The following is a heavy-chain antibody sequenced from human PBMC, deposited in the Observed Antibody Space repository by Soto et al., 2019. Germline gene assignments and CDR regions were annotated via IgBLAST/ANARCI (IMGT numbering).Heavy chain of an antibody. D-gene: IGHD2-15*01. V-gene: IGHV1-69*12. CDR2: FIPIFGAA. Sequence: QVQLVQSGAEVKKPGSSVKVSCKASGGTFSSYAISWVRQAPGQGLEWMGGFIPIFGAADYAQNFQGRVTIAADESTRTAYMELSSLRSEDTAVYYCASTRDNYYYHGMDFWGPGNTVSVSS. CDR1: GGTFSSYA. CDR3: ASTRDNYYYHGMDF. J-gene: IGHJ6*02.